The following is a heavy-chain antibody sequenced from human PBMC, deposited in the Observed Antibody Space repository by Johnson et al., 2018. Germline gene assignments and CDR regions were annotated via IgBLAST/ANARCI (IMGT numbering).Heavy chain of an antibody. CDR1: GGTFSSYA. CDR3: AKGQIPTTGTTRRVYYYGMDV. Sequence: QVQLQESGAEVKKPGSSVKVSCKASGGTFSSYAISWVRQAPGQGLEWMGGIIPIFGTANYAQKFQGRVTITADESTSPAYMELSSLRSEDTAVHYWAKGQIPTTGTTRRVYYYGMDVWGQGTTVTVSS. CDR2: IIPIFGTA. V-gene: IGHV1-69*01. J-gene: IGHJ6*02. D-gene: IGHD4-11*01.